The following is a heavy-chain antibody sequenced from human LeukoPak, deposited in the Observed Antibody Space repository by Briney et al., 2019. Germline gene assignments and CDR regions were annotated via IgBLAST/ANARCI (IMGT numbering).Heavy chain of an antibody. CDR2: IHYDGSKE. D-gene: IGHD6-19*01. Sequence: GGSLRLSCAASEFTFSNFGMHWVRQAPGKGLEWVALIHYDGSKEYYADSVRGRFTISRDNSKNTLYLQMNSLTTSDTGVYYCAKDTGYTSGRLDYWGQGTLLSVSS. CDR1: EFTFSNFG. V-gene: IGHV3-30*02. CDR3: AKDTGYTSGRLDY. J-gene: IGHJ4*02.